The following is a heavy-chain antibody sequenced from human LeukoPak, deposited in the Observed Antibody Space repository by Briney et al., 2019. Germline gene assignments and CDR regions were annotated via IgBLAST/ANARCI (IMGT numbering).Heavy chain of an antibody. CDR3: AKEFLSGYRLTYFDY. J-gene: IGHJ4*02. CDR2: FSGSGGIT. V-gene: IGHV3-23*01. Sequence: GGSLRLSCAASGFTFSNYAMSWVRQAPGKGLEGVSAFSGSGGITHYAESVKGRFTMSRENSKNTVYLRMNSLRVEDTAVYYCAKEFLSGYRLTYFDYWGQGTLVTVSS. CDR1: GFTFSNYA. D-gene: IGHD3-3*01.